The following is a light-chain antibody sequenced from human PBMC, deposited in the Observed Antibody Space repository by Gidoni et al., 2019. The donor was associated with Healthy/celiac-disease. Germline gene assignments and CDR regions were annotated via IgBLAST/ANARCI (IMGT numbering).Light chain of an antibody. CDR1: QSISSY. CDR3: QQSYSTPRT. V-gene: IGKV1-39*01. Sequence: DIKVTPSPSSLSASLGDRVTITCRALQSISSYLNWYQQKPGKAPKLLIYAASSLQSGVPSRLSGSGSGTDFTLTINSLQPEDFATYYCQQSYSTPRTFGQGTKVEIK. J-gene: IGKJ1*01. CDR2: AAS.